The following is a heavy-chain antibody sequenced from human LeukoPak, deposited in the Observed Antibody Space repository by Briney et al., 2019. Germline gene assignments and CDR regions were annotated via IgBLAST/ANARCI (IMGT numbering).Heavy chain of an antibody. D-gene: IGHD5-12*01. J-gene: IGHJ4*02. CDR1: GFTFNNYA. CDR3: ARGRSSYEYYFDS. CDR2: ISYDGRNE. V-gene: IGHV3-30*04. Sequence: PGRSLRLSCAASGFTFNNYAMHWVRQAPGKGLEWVAVISYDGRNEYYADSVKGRFTISRDNSKNTLYLQMHSLRAEDTAVYYCARGRSSYEYYFDSWGQGTLVTVSS.